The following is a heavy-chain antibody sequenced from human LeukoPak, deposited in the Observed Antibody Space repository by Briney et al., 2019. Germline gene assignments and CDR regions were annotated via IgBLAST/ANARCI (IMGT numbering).Heavy chain of an antibody. CDR3: AKGGDYGDESLYYYYYYMDV. V-gene: IGHV3-30*18. J-gene: IGHJ6*03. D-gene: IGHD4-17*01. Sequence: PGGSLRLSCAASGFTFSSYGMYWVRQAPGKGLEWVAVISYDGSNKYYADSVKGRFTISRDNSKNTLYLQMNSLRAEDTAVYYCAKGGDYGDESLYYYYYYMDVWGKGTTVTVSS. CDR1: GFTFSSYG. CDR2: ISYDGSNK.